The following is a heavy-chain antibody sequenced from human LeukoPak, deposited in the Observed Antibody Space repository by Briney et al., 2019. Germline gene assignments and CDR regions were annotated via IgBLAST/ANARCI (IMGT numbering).Heavy chain of an antibody. CDR1: GGTFSSYA. CDR2: IIPIFGTA. D-gene: IGHD1-26*01. Sequence: GASVKVSCKASGGTFSSYAISWVRQAPGQGLEWMGGIIPIFGTANYAQKFQGRVTITADKSTSTAYMELSSLRSEDTAVYYCASGSRGELHNYWGQGTLVTVSS. J-gene: IGHJ4*02. V-gene: IGHV1-69*06. CDR3: ASGSRGELHNY.